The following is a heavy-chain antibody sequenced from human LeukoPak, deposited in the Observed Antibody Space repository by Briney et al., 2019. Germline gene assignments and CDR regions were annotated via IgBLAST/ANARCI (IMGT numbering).Heavy chain of an antibody. D-gene: IGHD3-3*01. CDR3: AKDLGYVDFWSGPDVDWFDP. J-gene: IGHJ5*02. Sequence: PGGSLRLSCAASGFTFSSYGMHWVRQAPGKGLEWVAVIPYDGSNKYYADSVKGRFTISRDNSKNTLYLQMNSLRAEDTAVYYCAKDLGYVDFWSGPDVDWFDPWGQGTLVTVSS. CDR1: GFTFSSYG. V-gene: IGHV3-30*18. CDR2: IPYDGSNK.